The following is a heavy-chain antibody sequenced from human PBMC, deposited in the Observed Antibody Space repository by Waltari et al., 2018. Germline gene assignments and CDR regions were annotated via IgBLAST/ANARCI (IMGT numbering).Heavy chain of an antibody. Sequence: EVQLVESGGGLVQPGGSLRLSCAASGFTFSSYAMSWVRQGPGKGLGWVSAISGSGSTIYYADSVKGRFTISRDNAKNSLYLQMNSLRAEDTAVYYCARAGGGAMAHFDYWGQGTLVTVSS. CDR2: ISGSGSTI. D-gene: IGHD3-16*01. CDR3: ARAGGGAMAHFDY. CDR1: GFTFSSYA. J-gene: IGHJ4*02. V-gene: IGHV3-23*04.